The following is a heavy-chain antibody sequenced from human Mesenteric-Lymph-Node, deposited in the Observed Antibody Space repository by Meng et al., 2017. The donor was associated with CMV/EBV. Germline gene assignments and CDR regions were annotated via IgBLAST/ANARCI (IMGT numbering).Heavy chain of an antibody. J-gene: IGHJ4*02. CDR1: GFSFSSYG. V-gene: IGHV3-30*02. CDR3: TRTEYSGFDY. CDR2: IRFDGSHK. Sequence: LSLTCAASGFSFSSYGIYWVRQAPGKGLEWVAFIRFDGSHKYYAESVKGRFTISRDNSKNMVFLQVNSLRSEDTAVYYCTRTEYSGFDYWGQGTLVTVSS. D-gene: IGHD2/OR15-2a*01.